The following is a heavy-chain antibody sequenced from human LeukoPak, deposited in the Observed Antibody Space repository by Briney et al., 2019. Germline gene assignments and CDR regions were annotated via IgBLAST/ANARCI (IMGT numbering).Heavy chain of an antibody. V-gene: IGHV3-21*05. Sequence: PGGSLRLSCAASGFTFSSYEMNWVRQAPGKGLEWVSYISTSSIYIYYADSVKGRFTISRDNSKNTLYLQMNSLRAEDTAVYYCAKDPHASGFFGYYYMDVWGKGTTVTISS. CDR2: ISTSSIYI. D-gene: IGHD3-10*01. J-gene: IGHJ6*03. CDR1: GFTFSSYE. CDR3: AKDPHASGFFGYYYMDV.